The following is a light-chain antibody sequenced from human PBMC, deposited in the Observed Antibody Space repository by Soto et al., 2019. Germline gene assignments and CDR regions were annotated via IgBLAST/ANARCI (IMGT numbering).Light chain of an antibody. V-gene: IGKV1-39*01. CDR1: QSISSY. CDR2: AAS. Sequence: DIQMTQSPSSMSASVGDRVTITCRASQSISSYLNWYQQKPGKAPKLLIYAASSLQSGVPSRFSGSGSGTELSLTIRGLQPEDFATYYCQQYDSYRTFGQGTKVDI. J-gene: IGKJ1*01. CDR3: QQYDSYRT.